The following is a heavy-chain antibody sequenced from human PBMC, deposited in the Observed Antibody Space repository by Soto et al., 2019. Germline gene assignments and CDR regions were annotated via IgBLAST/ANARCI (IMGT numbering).Heavy chain of an antibody. CDR1: GASVSDYY. CDR2: IFAGGST. V-gene: IGHV4-4*07. CDR3: ASTKYDSSAYYYWYLGL. J-gene: IGHJ2*01. Sequence: QVQLQESGPGLVKPSETLSLTCTVSGASVSDYYWSWIRQPAGKGLECIGRIFAGGSTNYNPSLKGRVTMSVDTSRSQFSLRLSSVTAADTAVYYCASTKYDSSAYYYWYLGLWGRGTLVTVSS. D-gene: IGHD3-22*01.